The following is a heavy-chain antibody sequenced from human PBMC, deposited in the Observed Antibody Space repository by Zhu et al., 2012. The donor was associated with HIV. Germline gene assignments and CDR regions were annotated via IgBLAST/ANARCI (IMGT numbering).Heavy chain of an antibody. CDR2: ISWDGGST. CDR3: AKXIAVGATAQGYFDY. D-gene: IGHD1-26*01. V-gene: IGHV3-43D*04. J-gene: IGHJ4*02. Sequence: EVQLVESGGVVVQPGGSLRLSCAASGFTFDDYAMHWVRQAPGKGLEWVSLISWDGGSTYYADSVKGRFTISRDNSKNSLYLQMNSLRAEDTALYYCAKXIAVGATAQGYFDYWGQGTLVTVSS. CDR1: GFTFDDYA.